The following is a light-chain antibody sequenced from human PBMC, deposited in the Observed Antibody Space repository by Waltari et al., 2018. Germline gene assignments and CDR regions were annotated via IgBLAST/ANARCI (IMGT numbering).Light chain of an antibody. V-gene: IGKV3-20*01. CDR3: HKYVTRPAT. CDR1: QSVSRT. J-gene: IGKJ1*01. CDR2: DAS. Sequence: EIVLTQSPGTLSLSPGERDTLSCSSSQSVSRTLALYQQKPGQAPRLLIYDASIRATGIPDRFSGSGSGTDLSLTISRLEPEDFAVYYCHKYVTRPATFGQGTKVEIK.